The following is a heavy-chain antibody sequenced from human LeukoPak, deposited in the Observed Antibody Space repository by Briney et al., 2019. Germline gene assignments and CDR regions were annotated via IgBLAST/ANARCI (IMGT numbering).Heavy chain of an antibody. CDR3: AKDHYGDYFSTGAFDI. CDR2: MSGSGGST. J-gene: IGHJ3*02. Sequence: GGSPRLSCAASGFTFSSYWMSWVRQAPGKGLEWVSAMSGSGGSTYNADSVKGRFTISRDNSKNTMYLQMNSLRAEDTAVYYCAKDHYGDYFSTGAFDIWGQGTTVIVSS. D-gene: IGHD4-17*01. V-gene: IGHV3-23*01. CDR1: GFTFSSYW.